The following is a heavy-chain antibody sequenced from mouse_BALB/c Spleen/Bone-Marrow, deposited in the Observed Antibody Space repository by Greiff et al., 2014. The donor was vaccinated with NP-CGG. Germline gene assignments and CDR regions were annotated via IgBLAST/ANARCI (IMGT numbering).Heavy chain of an antibody. CDR2: IWGDGST. CDR3: AKQDYYRYDYAMDY. D-gene: IGHD2-14*01. J-gene: IGHJ4*01. V-gene: IGHV2-3*01. Sequence: VTLMESGTGLVAPSQSLSITCPVSGFSFPRSVVICFRPSPCTVLACLGVIWGDGSTNYHSALISRLSISKDNSKSQVFLKLSSLQTDDTATYYCAKQDYYRYDYAMDYWGQGTSVTVSS. CDR1: GFSFPRSV.